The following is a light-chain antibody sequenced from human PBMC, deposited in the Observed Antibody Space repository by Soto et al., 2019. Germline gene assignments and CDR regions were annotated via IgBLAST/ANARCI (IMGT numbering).Light chain of an antibody. J-gene: IGLJ1*01. V-gene: IGLV2-11*01. CDR3: CSYAGSYTHV. Sequence: QSALTQPRSVSGSPGQSVTISCTGTSSDIGGYNYVSWYQQHPGKAPKLMIYDVIKRPSGVPDRFSGSKSGNTASLTIYGLQAEDEADYYCCSYAGSYTHVFGPVPKVTVL. CDR1: SSDIGGYNY. CDR2: DVI.